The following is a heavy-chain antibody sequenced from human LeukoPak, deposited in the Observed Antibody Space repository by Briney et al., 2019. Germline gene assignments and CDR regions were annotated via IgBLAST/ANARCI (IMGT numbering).Heavy chain of an antibody. V-gene: IGHV1-69*10. J-gene: IGHJ1*01. Sequence: SVKVSCKASGGTFSSYASTWVRQAPGQGLEWMGGIIPMLGITHYAQKFQGRVTINADKSTSAAYMEVSGLRSEDTAVYYCARGGYSAYSRAPPAEYCQLWGQGTLVTVSS. CDR3: ARGGYSAYSRAPPAEYCQL. CDR2: IIPMLGIT. D-gene: IGHD5-12*01. CDR1: GGTFSSYA.